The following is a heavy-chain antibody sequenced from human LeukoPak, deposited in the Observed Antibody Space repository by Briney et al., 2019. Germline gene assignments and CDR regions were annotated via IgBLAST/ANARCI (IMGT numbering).Heavy chain of an antibody. CDR3: ATDRNIHCTNGVCYSGAEGFDY. CDR1: GFTFSSYS. D-gene: IGHD2-8*01. Sequence: PGGSLRLSCAASGFTFSSYSMTWVRQAPGKGLEWVSSISSSSSYIYYADSVKGRFTISRDNAKNSLYLQMNSLRAEDTAVYYCATDRNIHCTNGVCYSGAEGFDYWGQGTLVTVSS. J-gene: IGHJ4*02. V-gene: IGHV3-21*01. CDR2: ISSSSSYI.